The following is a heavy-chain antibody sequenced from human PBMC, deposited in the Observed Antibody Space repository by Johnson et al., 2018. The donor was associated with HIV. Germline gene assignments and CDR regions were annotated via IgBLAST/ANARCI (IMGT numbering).Heavy chain of an antibody. CDR2: IWYDGSNK. V-gene: IGHV3-33*01. J-gene: IGHJ3*02. CDR3: ARGALGDWVDAFDI. CDR1: GFTFSSYG. D-gene: IGHD3-16*01. Sequence: QVQLVESGGGVVQPGGSLRLSCAASGFTFSSYGMHWVRQAPGKGLEWVAVIWYDGSNKYYADSVKGRFTISRDNSKNTLYLQMNSLRAEDTAVFYCARGALGDWVDAFDIWGQGTMVTVSS.